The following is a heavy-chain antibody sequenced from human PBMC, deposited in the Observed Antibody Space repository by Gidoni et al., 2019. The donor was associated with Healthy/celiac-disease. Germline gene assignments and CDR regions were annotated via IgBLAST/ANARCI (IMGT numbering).Heavy chain of an antibody. CDR3: ARRGQLVDAFDI. CDR2: INPNSGGT. CDR1: GYTLTGYY. D-gene: IGHD6-13*01. J-gene: IGHJ3*02. Sequence: QVQLVQSVAEVKKPGASVKVSCQASGYTLTGYYMHLVRQAPGQGLEWMGWINPNSGGTNYAQKFQGRVTMTRDTSTSTAYMELSRLRSDDTAVYYCARRGQLVDAFDIWGQGTMVTVSS. V-gene: IGHV1-2*02.